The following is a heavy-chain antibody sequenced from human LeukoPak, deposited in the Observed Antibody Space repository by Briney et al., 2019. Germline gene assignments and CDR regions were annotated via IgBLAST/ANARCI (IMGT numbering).Heavy chain of an antibody. CDR1: GYTFTSYG. J-gene: IGHJ4*02. Sequence: ASVKVSCKASGYTFTSYGITWVRQAPGQGLEWMGWISAYNGNTNYAQKLQGRATMTTDTSMSTAYVELRSLRSDDTAAYYCARDRPGYDFWSGYYRGYYFDYWGQGTLVTVSS. D-gene: IGHD3-3*01. V-gene: IGHV1-18*01. CDR3: ARDRPGYDFWSGYYRGYYFDY. CDR2: ISAYNGNT.